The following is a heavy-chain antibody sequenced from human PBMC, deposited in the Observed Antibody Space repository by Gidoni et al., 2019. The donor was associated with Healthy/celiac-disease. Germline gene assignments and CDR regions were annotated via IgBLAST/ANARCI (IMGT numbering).Heavy chain of an antibody. Sequence: QVQLVQSGAEVKKPGSSVKVSCKASGGTFSSYAISWVRQAPGQGLEWMGGIIPIFGTANYAQKFQGRVTITADKSTSTAYMELSSLRSEDTAVYYCAREAGGGLRWDEWYGMDVWGQGTTVTVSS. D-gene: IGHD3-16*01. CDR1: GGTFSSYA. J-gene: IGHJ6*02. CDR3: AREAGGGLRWDEWYGMDV. CDR2: IIPIFGTA. V-gene: IGHV1-69*06.